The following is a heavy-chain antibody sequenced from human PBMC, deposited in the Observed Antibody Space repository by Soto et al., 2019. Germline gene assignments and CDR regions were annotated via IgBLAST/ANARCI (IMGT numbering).Heavy chain of an antibody. J-gene: IGHJ4*02. CDR3: AKDLDALSSGWYFDY. CDR2: ISGSGGST. V-gene: IGHV3-23*01. Sequence: GGSLRLSCAASGFTFSSYAMSWVRQAPGKGLEWVSAISGSGGSTYYADSVKGRFTISRDNSKNTLYLQMNSLRAEDTAVYYCAKDLDALSSGWYFDYWGQGTLVTVST. CDR1: GFTFSSYA. D-gene: IGHD6-19*01.